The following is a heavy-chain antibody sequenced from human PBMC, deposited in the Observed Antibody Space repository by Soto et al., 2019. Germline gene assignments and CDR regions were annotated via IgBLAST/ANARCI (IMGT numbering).Heavy chain of an antibody. Sequence: ASVKVSCKASGYTFTSYGISWVRQAPGQGLKWMEWISAYNGNTNYAQKLQGRVTMTTDTSTSTAYMELRSLRSDDTAVYFCAREYPGDIVVVPAAPRHYYYYYMDVWGKGTTVTVSS. CDR1: GYTFTSYG. CDR2: ISAYNGNT. CDR3: AREYPGDIVVVPAAPRHYYYYYMDV. J-gene: IGHJ6*03. D-gene: IGHD2-2*01. V-gene: IGHV1-18*01.